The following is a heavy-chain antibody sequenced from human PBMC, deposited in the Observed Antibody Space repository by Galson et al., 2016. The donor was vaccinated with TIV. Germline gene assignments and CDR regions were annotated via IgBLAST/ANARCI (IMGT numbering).Heavy chain of an antibody. CDR3: ARVVGTVITQKSSDF. V-gene: IGHV1-18*01. CDR1: GYSFINYY. Sequence: SVKVSCKASGYSFINYYITWVRQAPGQGLEWMGWISGYNDNTNYTLKFQGRLTMTTDTYTSTSYMELRSLRSDDTAVYYCARVVGTVITQKSSDFWGQGTPVIVSS. J-gene: IGHJ4*02. D-gene: IGHD4-23*01. CDR2: ISGYNDNT.